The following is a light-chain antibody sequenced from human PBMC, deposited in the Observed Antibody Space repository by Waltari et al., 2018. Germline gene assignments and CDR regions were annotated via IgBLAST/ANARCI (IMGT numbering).Light chain of an antibody. CDR3: QQAHSFPLIT. J-gene: IGKJ5*01. CDR2: AES. V-gene: IGKV1-12*01. CDR1: QDVRTW. Sequence: DIQMTQSPSSVSASVGDRVTISRRASQDVRTWLAWYQQKPGKAPNLLINAESTLQSGVPSRFSGSGSGTDFTLTISSLQPEDFATYYCQQAHSFPLITFGQGTRLEIK.